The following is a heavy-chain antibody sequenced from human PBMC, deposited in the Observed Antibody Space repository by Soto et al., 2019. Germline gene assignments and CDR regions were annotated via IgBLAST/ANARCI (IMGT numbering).Heavy chain of an antibody. CDR1: GYRFTNYW. D-gene: IGHD3-16*01. CDR2: IYPGDSDT. J-gene: IGHJ4*02. Sequence: PGESLKISCKASGYRFTNYWIGWVRQMPGKGLEWMGIIYPGDSDTRYSPSFQGQVTISADKSITTAYLQWSSLKASDTAIYFCARPGGLGESPNWGQGTLVTVSS. CDR3: ARPGGLGESPN. V-gene: IGHV5-51*01.